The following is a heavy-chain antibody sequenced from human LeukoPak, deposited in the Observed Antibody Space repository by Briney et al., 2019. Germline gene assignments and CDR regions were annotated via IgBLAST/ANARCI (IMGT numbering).Heavy chain of an antibody. D-gene: IGHD4-17*01. J-gene: IGHJ6*02. Sequence: SGGSLRLSCAASGFTVSSNYMSWVRQAPGKGLEWVSVIYSGGSTYYADSVKGRFTISRDNSKNTLYLQMNSLRAEDTAVYYCARRATTVTTFYYYGMDVWGQGTTVTVSS. CDR2: IYSGGST. CDR1: GFTVSSNY. CDR3: ARRATTVTTFYYYGMDV. V-gene: IGHV3-53*05.